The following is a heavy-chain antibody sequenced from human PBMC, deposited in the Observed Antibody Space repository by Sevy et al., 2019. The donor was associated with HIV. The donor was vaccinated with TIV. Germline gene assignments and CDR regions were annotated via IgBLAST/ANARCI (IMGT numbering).Heavy chain of an antibody. CDR3: ATFSVGY. V-gene: IGHV3-7*01. D-gene: IGHD3-3*01. CDR1: GFTFSDSW. J-gene: IGHJ4*02. CDR2: INQYGNER. Sequence: GGSLRLSCAASGFTFSDSWMHWVRQAPGKGLEWVANINQYGNERYYVDSVKGRFTISRDNAKNSLYLQMNSLRDDDTAVYYCATFSVGYWGKGTLVTVSS.